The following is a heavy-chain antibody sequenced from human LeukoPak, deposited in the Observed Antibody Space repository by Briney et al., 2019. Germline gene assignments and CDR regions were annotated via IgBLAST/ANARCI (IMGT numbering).Heavy chain of an antibody. CDR3: AAGNLNWNYLAYFDY. CDR1: GGSISSYY. V-gene: IGHV4-59*01. CDR2: IYYSGST. Sequence: PSETLSLTCTVSGGSISSYYWSWIRQPPGKGLEWIGYIYYSGSTNYNPSLKSRVTTSVDTSKNQFSLKLSSVTAADTAVYYCAAGNLNWNYLAYFDYWGQGTLVTVSS. J-gene: IGHJ4*02. D-gene: IGHD1-7*01.